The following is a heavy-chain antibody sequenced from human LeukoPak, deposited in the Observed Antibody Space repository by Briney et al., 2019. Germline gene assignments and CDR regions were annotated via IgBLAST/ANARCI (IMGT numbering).Heavy chain of an antibody. CDR1: GFTFSSYS. V-gene: IGHV3-48*02. Sequence: QAGGSLRLSCAASGFTFSSYSTNWVRQAPGKGLEWVSYISSSSSTIYYADSVKGRFTISRDNAKNSLYLQMNSLRDEDTAVYYCARGAYGDYVDYYYYGMDVWGQGTTVTVSS. J-gene: IGHJ6*02. D-gene: IGHD4-17*01. CDR2: ISSSSSTI. CDR3: ARGAYGDYVDYYYYGMDV.